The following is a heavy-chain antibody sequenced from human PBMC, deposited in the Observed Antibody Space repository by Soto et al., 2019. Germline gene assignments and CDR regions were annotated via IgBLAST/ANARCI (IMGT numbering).Heavy chain of an antibody. CDR1: GFTFSSYA. CDR2: IGGSGGT. D-gene: IGHD2-15*01. V-gene: IGHV3-23*01. J-gene: IGHJ4*02. Sequence: EVQLLESGGGLVQPGGSLRLSCAASGFTFSSYAMSWVRLAPGKGLEWFSSIGGSGGTYYADSVKGRFTISRDNAKNMLYLNLNSLRAEDTAMYYCAKGQGWSYYYDSWGQGTLVTGSS. CDR3: AKGQGWSYYYDS.